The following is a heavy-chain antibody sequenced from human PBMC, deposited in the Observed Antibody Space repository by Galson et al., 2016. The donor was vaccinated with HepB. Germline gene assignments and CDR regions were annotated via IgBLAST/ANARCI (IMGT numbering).Heavy chain of an antibody. CDR1: GFTFNDYY. CDR2: ISSSSSTI. Sequence: SLRLSCAASGFTFNDYYMSWFRQAPGKGLEWVSYISSSSSTIYYADSVKGRFTISRDNSKNTLSLQMNSLRAEDTAVYYCARLSWVRGVIIGWALDYWGQGTSVTVSS. J-gene: IGHJ4*02. D-gene: IGHD3-10*01. V-gene: IGHV3-11*04. CDR3: ARLSWVRGVIIGWALDY.